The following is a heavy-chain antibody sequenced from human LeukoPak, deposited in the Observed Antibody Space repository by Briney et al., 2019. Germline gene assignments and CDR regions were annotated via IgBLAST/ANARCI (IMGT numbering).Heavy chain of an antibody. J-gene: IGHJ4*02. V-gene: IGHV1-8*01. CDR1: GYTFTNYD. CDR2: MNPNSGNT. D-gene: IGHD6-25*01. Sequence: ASVKVSCKASGYTFTNYDINWVRQATGQGLEWMGWMNPNSGNTGYAKKFQGRVTVTRNTSISTAYMELSSLRAEEAAVYFCAKNSGYSWQYFFDYWGQGTLVTVSS. CDR3: AKNSGYSWQYFFDY.